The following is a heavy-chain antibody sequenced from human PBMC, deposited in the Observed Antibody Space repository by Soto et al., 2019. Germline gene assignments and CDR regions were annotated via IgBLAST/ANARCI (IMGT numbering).Heavy chain of an antibody. V-gene: IGHV1-18*04. CDR3: ARAAHSKKLAASVWFDT. D-gene: IGHD3-22*01. Sequence: ASVKVSCKASGYTFTSYGISWVRQAPGQGLEWMGWISAYNGNTNYAQKLQGRVTMTTDTSTSTAYMELRSLRSDDTAVYYCARAAHSKKLAASVWFDTWGQGTLVTVSS. CDR2: ISAYNGNT. J-gene: IGHJ5*02. CDR1: GYTFTSYG.